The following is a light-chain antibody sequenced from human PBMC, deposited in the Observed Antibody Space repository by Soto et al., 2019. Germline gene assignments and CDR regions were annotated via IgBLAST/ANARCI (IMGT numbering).Light chain of an antibody. Sequence: DIQMTQSPSSLSASVGDRVTITCRASQTISNYLNWYQQKPGKAPKLLIYTVSNLLSGVPSRFSGSESETDFTLTISSLQPEDVAFYYCQQSYSTPYTFGQGTKLEIK. V-gene: IGKV1-39*01. CDR3: QQSYSTPYT. CDR1: QTISNY. J-gene: IGKJ2*01. CDR2: TVS.